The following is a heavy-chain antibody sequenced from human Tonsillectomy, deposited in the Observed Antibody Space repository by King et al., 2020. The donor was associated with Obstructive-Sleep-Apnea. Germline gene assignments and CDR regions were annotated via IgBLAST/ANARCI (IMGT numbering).Heavy chain of an antibody. J-gene: IGHJ3*02. Sequence: VQLVQSGAEMKKPGASLNLSGKTSGYNFNYYWIGWVRQMPGKGLEWMGVIYPGDSDTRYSPSFQGQVTISAATSISTASRPWSTLKASDTAIYFCARLRGHTELPHAFDIWGQGTMVTVSS. V-gene: IGHV5-51*01. CDR1: GYNFNYYW. D-gene: IGHD1-26*01. CDR2: IYPGDSDT. CDR3: ARLRGHTELPHAFDI.